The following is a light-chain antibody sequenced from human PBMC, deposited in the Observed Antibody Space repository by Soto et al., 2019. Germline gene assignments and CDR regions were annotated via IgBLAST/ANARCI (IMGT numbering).Light chain of an antibody. J-gene: IGLJ3*02. CDR1: SSSIGSGYG. V-gene: IGLV1-40*01. Sequence: QSVLTQPPSVSGAPGQTVTISCTGSSSSIGSGYGVHWYQQLPGTAPKLLIYDNNNRPSGVPDRFSGSRSGTSASLAIAGLQAEDEADDYCQSFDSSLSTWVFGGGTKLTVL. CDR2: DNN. CDR3: QSFDSSLSTWV.